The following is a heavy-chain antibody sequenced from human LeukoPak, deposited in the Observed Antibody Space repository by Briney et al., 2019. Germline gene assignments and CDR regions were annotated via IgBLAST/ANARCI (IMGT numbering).Heavy chain of an antibody. J-gene: IGHJ6*03. CDR3: ARLFNSGYYYYYMDV. V-gene: IGHV4-59*01. Sequence: SETLSLTCTVSGGSISSYYWSWMRQPPGKGLEWIGYIHYSGSTNYNPSLKSRVTISVDTSKNQFSLKLNSMTAADTAVYYCARLFNSGYYYYYMDVWGKGTTVTISS. D-gene: IGHD3-10*01. CDR2: IHYSGST. CDR1: GGSISSYY.